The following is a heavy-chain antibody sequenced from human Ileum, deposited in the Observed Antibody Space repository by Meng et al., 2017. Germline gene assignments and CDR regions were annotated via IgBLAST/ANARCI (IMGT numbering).Heavy chain of an antibody. V-gene: IGHV4-4*02. CDR2: IYQSGST. CDR3: ARHIVGPTPGMEY. Sequence: VQRHGAGPRLVNPSGTLSLTCAGSGDSISSSGWWSWVRQPPGKGLEWIGQIYQSGSTNYNPSLKSRVTISIDRSENQLSLKLSSVTAADTAVYYCARHIVGPTPGMEYWGQGTLVTVSS. D-gene: IGHD1-26*01. J-gene: IGHJ4*02. CDR1: GDSISSSGW.